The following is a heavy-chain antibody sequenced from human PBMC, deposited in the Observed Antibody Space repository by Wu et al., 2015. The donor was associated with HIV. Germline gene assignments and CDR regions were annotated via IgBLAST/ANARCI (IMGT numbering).Heavy chain of an antibody. CDR3: ARDWRGSVNYVHH. V-gene: IGHV1-69*12. CDR1: GDTFRIYA. CDR2: INPIFDTT. D-gene: IGHD3-3*01. Sequence: QVQLVQSGAEVKKPGSSVKVSCKAPGDTFRIYAISWVRQAPGQRLEWMGGINPIFDTTKYAQSFQGRVTITADESTTTAYMELSSLRSEDTAVYYCARDWRGSVNYVHHWGQGTLVTVSS. J-gene: IGHJ1*01.